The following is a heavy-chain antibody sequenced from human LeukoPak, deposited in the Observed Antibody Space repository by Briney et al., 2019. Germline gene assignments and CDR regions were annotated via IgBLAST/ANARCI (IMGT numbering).Heavy chain of an antibody. CDR3: AKDDSSSWLFDY. CDR1: GFPFRSYG. D-gene: IGHD6-13*01. J-gene: IGHJ4*02. CDR2: ISFDGSNE. Sequence: RSLRLSCAASGFPFRSYGMHWVRPAPGKGLEWVALISFDGSNENYADSVKGRFTISRDNSKNTLYLQMNSLRAEDTAVYYCAKDDSSSWLFDYWGQGTLVTVSS. V-gene: IGHV3-30*18.